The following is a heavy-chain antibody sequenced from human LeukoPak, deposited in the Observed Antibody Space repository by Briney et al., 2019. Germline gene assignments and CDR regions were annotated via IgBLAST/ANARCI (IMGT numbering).Heavy chain of an antibody. CDR3: AKDSKWELAWPFDY. D-gene: IGHD1-26*01. Sequence: GSLRLSCAASGFTFSSYGMHWVRQAPGKGLEWVAFIRYDGSNKYYADSVKGRFTISRDNSKNTLYLQMNSLRAEDTAVYYCAKDSKWELAWPFDYWGQGTLVTVSS. CDR1: GFTFSSYG. J-gene: IGHJ4*02. V-gene: IGHV3-30*02. CDR2: IRYDGSNK.